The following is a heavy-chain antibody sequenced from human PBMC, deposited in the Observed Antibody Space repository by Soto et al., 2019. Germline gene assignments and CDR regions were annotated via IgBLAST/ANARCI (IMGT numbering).Heavy chain of an antibody. J-gene: IGHJ6*02. Sequence: QVQLVQSGAEVKKPGASVKVSCKASGYTFTSYAMHWVRQAPGQRLEWMGWINAGNGNTKYSQKFQGRVTITRDTSASTADMELSILRSEDTAVYYCAMYISSWYGYDPMDVRGQGTTVTVSS. CDR2: INAGNGNT. CDR3: AMYISSWYGYDPMDV. D-gene: IGHD6-13*01. V-gene: IGHV1-3*01. CDR1: GYTFTSYA.